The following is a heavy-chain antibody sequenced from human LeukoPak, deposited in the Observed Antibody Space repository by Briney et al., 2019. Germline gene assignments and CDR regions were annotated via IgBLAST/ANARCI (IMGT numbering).Heavy chain of an antibody. V-gene: IGHV3-11*01. J-gene: IGHJ3*02. CDR1: GFTFSDYY. CDR3: ARDRRAGYSSRGDDAFDI. D-gene: IGHD6-13*01. Sequence: PGGSLRLSCAASGFTFSDYYMSWIRQAPGKGLEWVSYISSSGSTIYYADSVKGRFTISRDNAKNSLYLQMNSLRAEDTAVYYCARDRRAGYSSRGDDAFDIWGQGTMVTVSS. CDR2: ISSSGSTI.